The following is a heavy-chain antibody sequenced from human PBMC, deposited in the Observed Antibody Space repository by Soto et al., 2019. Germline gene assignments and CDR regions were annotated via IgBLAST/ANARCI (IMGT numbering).Heavy chain of an antibody. CDR1: GGSISSYF. Sequence: SETLSLTCTVSGGSISSYFWSWIRQPPGKGLEWIGYIYSRGSTNYNPSLKSRLTISVDTSKNQFSLKLTSVTAADTAVYYCARAGSAMVHLDYWGQGTLVTVSS. CDR3: ARAGSAMVHLDY. V-gene: IGHV4-59*12. CDR2: IYSRGST. J-gene: IGHJ4*02. D-gene: IGHD5-18*01.